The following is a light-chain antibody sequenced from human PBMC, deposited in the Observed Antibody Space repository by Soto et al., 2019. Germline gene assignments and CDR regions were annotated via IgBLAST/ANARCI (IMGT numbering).Light chain of an antibody. CDR1: SSDVGGYNL. CDR2: EGS. J-gene: IGLJ3*02. CDR3: CSYAGSTTWV. Sequence: QSALTQPASVSGSPGQSITISCTGTSSDVGGYNLVSWYQQHPGKAPKLMIYEGSKRPSGVSNRFSGSRSGNTASLTISGLQAEDEADYYCCSYAGSTTWVFGGGTKLTGL. V-gene: IGLV2-23*01.